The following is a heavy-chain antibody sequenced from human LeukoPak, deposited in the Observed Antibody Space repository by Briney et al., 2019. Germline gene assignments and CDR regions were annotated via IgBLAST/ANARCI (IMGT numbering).Heavy chain of an antibody. CDR2: IYYSGST. CDR1: GGSISSYY. Sequence: SETLSLTCTVSGGSISSYYWSWIRQPPGKGLEWIGYIYYSGSTNYNPSLKSRVTISVDTSKNQFSLKLSSVTAADTAVYYCARGRYCSSTSCYRIRGHFDYWGQGTLVTVSS. V-gene: IGHV4-59*01. CDR3: ARGRYCSSTSCYRIRGHFDY. J-gene: IGHJ4*02. D-gene: IGHD2-2*01.